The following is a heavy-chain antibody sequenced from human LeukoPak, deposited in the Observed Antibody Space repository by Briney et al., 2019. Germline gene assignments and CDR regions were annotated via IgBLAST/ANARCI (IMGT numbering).Heavy chain of an antibody. J-gene: IGHJ4*02. V-gene: IGHV4-59*08. CDR1: GGSISSYY. CDR2: IYYSGSGST. CDR3: ARRGGHGGSFDY. Sequence: SETLSLTCTVSGGSISSYYWSWIRQPPGKGLEWIGYIYYSGSGSTNYNPSLKSRVSISVDTSRNYFSLKLSSVTAADTAVYYCARRGGHGGSFDYWGQGTLVTVSS. D-gene: IGHD2-15*01.